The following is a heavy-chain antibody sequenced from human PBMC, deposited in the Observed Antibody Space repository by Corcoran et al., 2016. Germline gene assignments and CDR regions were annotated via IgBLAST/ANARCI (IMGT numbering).Heavy chain of an antibody. CDR1: GYTFSSSG. CDR2: ISTYTGNT. Sequence: QVQLVQSGAEVKKPGASVKVSCKASGYTFSSSGISWVRQAPGQGLEWMGWISTYTGNTNYVQKFQGRVTMTTDTSTSTAYMELRSLRYEDTAIYYGAKDCTTISCPSLFDYWGQGTLVTVAS. V-gene: IGHV1-18*01. CDR3: AKDCTTISCPSLFDY. D-gene: IGHD2-8*01. J-gene: IGHJ4*02.